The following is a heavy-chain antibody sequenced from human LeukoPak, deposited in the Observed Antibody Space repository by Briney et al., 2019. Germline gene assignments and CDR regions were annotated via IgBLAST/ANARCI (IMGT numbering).Heavy chain of an antibody. D-gene: IGHD3-22*01. CDR1: GYTFAGYY. CDR2: INPNSGGT. V-gene: IGHV1-2*02. CDR3: ARVAYDSSGYYPDNFDY. J-gene: IGHJ4*02. Sequence: ASVKVSCKASGYTFAGYYMHWVRQAPGQGLEWMGWINPNSGGTNYAQKFQGRVTMTRDTSISTAYMELSRLRSDDTAVYYCARVAYDSSGYYPDNFDYWGQGTLVTVSS.